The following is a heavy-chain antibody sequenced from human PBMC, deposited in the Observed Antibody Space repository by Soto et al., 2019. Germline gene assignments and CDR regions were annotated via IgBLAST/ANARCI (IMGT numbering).Heavy chain of an antibody. V-gene: IGHV3-49*05. CDR2: IRRKTLGGTT. J-gene: IGHJ5*02. CDR1: GFTFDDFA. Sequence: KTGGSLRLSCTASGFTFDDFAMSWFRQAPGKGLEWVGFIRRKTLGGTTTYAASVKGRFSISRDDSKSIAYLQMNSLKTEDTGVYYCTRVKSVSGRFDPWGQGTLVTVSS. D-gene: IGHD1-26*01. CDR3: TRVKSVSGRFDP.